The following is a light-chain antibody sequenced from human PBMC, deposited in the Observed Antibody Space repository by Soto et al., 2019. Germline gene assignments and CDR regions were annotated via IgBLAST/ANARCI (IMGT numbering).Light chain of an antibody. CDR1: LGISGY. J-gene: IGKJ4*01. Sequence: DIQLTQSPSLLSASVGDRVTMTCRASLGISGYLAWYQQKPGKVPRLLIYSASTLQSGVPSRFSVSGSGTEFTLTISSLQPEDFASYYCQQLDRYPFTFGGGTKVEI. CDR3: QQLDRYPFT. V-gene: IGKV1-9*01. CDR2: SAS.